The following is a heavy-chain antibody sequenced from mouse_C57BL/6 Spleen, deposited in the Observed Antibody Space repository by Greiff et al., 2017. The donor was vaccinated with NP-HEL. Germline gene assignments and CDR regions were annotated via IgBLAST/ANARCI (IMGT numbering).Heavy chain of an antibody. V-gene: IGHV5-9-1*02. CDR1: GFTFSSYA. CDR2: ISSGGDYI. Sequence: EVQVVESGEGLVKPGGSLKLSCAASGFTFSSYAMSWVRQTPEKRLEWVAYISSGGDYIYYADTVKGRFTISRDNARNTLYLQMSSPKSEDTAMYYCTRGLGNYYWYFDVWGTGTTVTVSS. CDR3: TRGLGNYYWYFDV. D-gene: IGHD2-1*01. J-gene: IGHJ1*03.